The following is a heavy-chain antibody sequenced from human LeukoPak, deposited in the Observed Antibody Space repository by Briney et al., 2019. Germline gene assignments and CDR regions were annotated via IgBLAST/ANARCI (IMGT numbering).Heavy chain of an antibody. J-gene: IGHJ4*02. CDR2: ISCSGGST. CDR3: AKDMRYYGSGSQYYFDS. D-gene: IGHD3-10*01. Sequence: GGSLRLSFAASGFPFRSYAMSWVRQAPGKGLEWVSAISCSGGSTYYADSVKGRFHICRDNSEHTLYQQMNSHRAEDAAVFYCAKDMRYYGSGSQYYFDSWGQGTLVTVSS. CDR1: GFPFRSYA. V-gene: IGHV3-23*01.